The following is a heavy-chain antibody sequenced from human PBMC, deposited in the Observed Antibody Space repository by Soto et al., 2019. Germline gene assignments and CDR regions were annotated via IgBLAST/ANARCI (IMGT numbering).Heavy chain of an antibody. J-gene: IGHJ4*02. CDR2: IYYSGST. D-gene: IGHD3-3*01. CDR1: GGSISSYY. CDR3: ARAINDFWSGYQSPYYFDY. V-gene: IGHV4-59*01. Sequence: SETLSLTCTVSGGSISSYYWSWIRQPPGKGLEWIGYIYYSGSTNYNPSLKSRVTISVDTSKNQFSLKLSSVTAADTAVYYCARAINDFWSGYQSPYYFDYWGQGTLVTVSS.